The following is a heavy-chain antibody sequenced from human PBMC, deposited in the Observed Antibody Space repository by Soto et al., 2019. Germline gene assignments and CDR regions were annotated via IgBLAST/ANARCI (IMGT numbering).Heavy chain of an antibody. V-gene: IGHV4-30-4*01. Sequence: SETLSLTCTVSGDSISSGDYYWSRSRQPPGKGLEWIGYIYYSGSTYYNPSLKSRVTISVDTSKNQFSLKLSSVTAADTAVYYCARHAGGLTGYSHHFDYWGQGTLVTVSS. J-gene: IGHJ4*02. CDR3: ARHAGGLTGYSHHFDY. CDR1: GDSISSGDYY. CDR2: IYYSGST. D-gene: IGHD3-9*01.